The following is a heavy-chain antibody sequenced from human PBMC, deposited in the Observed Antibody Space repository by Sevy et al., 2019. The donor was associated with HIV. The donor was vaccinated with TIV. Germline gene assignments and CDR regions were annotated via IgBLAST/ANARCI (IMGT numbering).Heavy chain of an antibody. CDR3: AGSESYATTLDL. V-gene: IGHV4-59*01. CDR2: IHYSGST. D-gene: IGHD2-15*01. CDR1: GGSISSYY. Sequence: SESLSLTCTVSGGSISSYYWSWIRQPPGKGLEWIGYIHYSGSTNYNPSLKSRVTISIDTSKNQFSLKLSSVTAADTAVYYCAGSESYATTLDLWGRGTLVTVSS. J-gene: IGHJ2*01.